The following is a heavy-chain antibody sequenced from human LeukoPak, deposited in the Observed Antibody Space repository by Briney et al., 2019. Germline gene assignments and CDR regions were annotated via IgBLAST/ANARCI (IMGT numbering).Heavy chain of an antibody. J-gene: IGHJ4*02. CDR1: GFTFSSYE. CDR2: ISSSSSYI. CDR3: ARSPLLLWFGGGHFDY. Sequence: GGSLRLSCAASGFTFSSYEMNWVRQAPGKGLEWVSSISSSSSYIYYADSVKGRFTISRDNAKNSLYLQMNSLRAEDTAVYYCARSPLLLWFGGGHFDYWGQGTLVTVSS. D-gene: IGHD3-10*01. V-gene: IGHV3-21*01.